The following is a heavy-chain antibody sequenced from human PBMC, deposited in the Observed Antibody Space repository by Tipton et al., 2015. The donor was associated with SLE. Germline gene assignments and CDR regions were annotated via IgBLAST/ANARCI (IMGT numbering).Heavy chain of an antibody. Sequence: SLRLSCAASGFTFRKYWMSWVRQNPGKGLEWVANIKQDGSEKYYVDSLKGRFTISRDNAKNSLYLQMNSLRAEDSAVYYCAREDDGTTNFDYWGQGTLVTVSS. D-gene: IGHD1-7*01. CDR1: GFTFRKYW. J-gene: IGHJ4*02. CDR2: IKQDGSEK. V-gene: IGHV3-7*01. CDR3: AREDDGTTNFDY.